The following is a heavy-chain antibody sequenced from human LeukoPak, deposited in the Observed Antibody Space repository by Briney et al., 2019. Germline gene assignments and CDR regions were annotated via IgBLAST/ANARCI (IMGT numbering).Heavy chain of an antibody. CDR2: MNPNSGNT. CDR3: ARGQKSGWSIVFYYYYYGMDV. CDR1: GGTFSSYA. J-gene: IGHJ6*02. V-gene: IGHV1-8*02. Sequence: AASVKVSCKASGGTFSSYAISWVRQATGQGLEWMGWMNPNSGNTGYAQKFQGRVTMTRNTSISTAYMELSSLRSEDTAVYYCARGQKSGWSIVFYYYYYGMDVWGQGTTVTVSS. D-gene: IGHD6-19*01.